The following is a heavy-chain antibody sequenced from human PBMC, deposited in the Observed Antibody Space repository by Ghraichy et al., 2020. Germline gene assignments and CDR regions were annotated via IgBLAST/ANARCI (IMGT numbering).Heavy chain of an antibody. CDR2: IKQDGSEK. J-gene: IGHJ6*02. D-gene: IGHD5-12*01. CDR1: GFSFSSYR. Sequence: GGSLRLSCAASGFSFSSYRMSWVRQAPGKGLEWVASIKQDGSEKIYVDSVKGRFTISRDNARNSLYLQMNSLRAEDTAMYYCAKNIVATGKNLYYYYGMYVWGQGTTVTVSS. V-gene: IGHV3-7*01. CDR3: AKNIVATGKNLYYYYGMYV.